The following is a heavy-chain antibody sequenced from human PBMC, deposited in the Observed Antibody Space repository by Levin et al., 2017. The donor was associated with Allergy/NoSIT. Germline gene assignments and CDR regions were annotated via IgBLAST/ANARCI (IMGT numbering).Heavy chain of an antibody. CDR2: IATAGDT. CDR1: GFTFSSYD. V-gene: IGHV3-13*04. Sequence: GGSLRLSCAASGFTFSSYDMHWVRQATGKGLEWVSAIATAGDTYYSGSVKGRFTISRKNAKNSLYLQMNSLRAGDTAVYYCARDGGYGDSGIDYWGQGTLVTVSS. J-gene: IGHJ4*02. D-gene: IGHD4-17*01. CDR3: ARDGGYGDSGIDY.